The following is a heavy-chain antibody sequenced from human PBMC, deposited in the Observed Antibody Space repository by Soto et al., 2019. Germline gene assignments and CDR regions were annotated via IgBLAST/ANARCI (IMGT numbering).Heavy chain of an antibody. D-gene: IGHD2-2*01. CDR3: AKGSIVVVEARSDL. CDR2: INWNSGGI. V-gene: IGHV3-9*01. CDR1: GLIFDDYA. J-gene: IGHJ4*02. Sequence: EVQLVESWGGLVQPGGSLRLSCAASGLIFDDYAMHWVRQAPRKGLELVSGINWNSGGIAYAGSVKGLFTISRDNAKNPRYLRLNSLRPEDTALYYCAKGSIVVVEARSDLWGQGTVVIVSS.